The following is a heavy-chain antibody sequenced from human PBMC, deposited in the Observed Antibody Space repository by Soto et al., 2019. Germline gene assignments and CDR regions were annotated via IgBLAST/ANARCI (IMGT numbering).Heavy chain of an antibody. CDR2: IYYSGST. D-gene: IGHD5-18*01. CDR1: GASISSGGYY. V-gene: IGHV4-31*03. Sequence: PSETLSLTCTVSGASISSGGYYWGWIRQHPGKGLEWIGYIYYSGSTYYNPSLKSRVAISVDTSKNQFSLKLSSVSAADTAVYYCASSVDTALGYAYWGQGTRVTVSS. CDR3: ASSVDTALGYAY. J-gene: IGHJ4*02.